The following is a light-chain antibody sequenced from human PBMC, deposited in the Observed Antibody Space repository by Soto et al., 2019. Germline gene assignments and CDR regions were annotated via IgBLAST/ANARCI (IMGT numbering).Light chain of an antibody. CDR1: QDSTKY. CDR3: QHYNSYSEA. Sequence: IQLTQSPSSLSASVGDRVTITCRARQDSTKYLAWYQQKPGKAPNLLIYDASTLHSGVPSRFSDSGSGTDFTLTISRLQPEDFATYYCQHYNSYSEAFGQGTKVDIK. V-gene: IGKV1-9*01. J-gene: IGKJ1*01. CDR2: DAS.